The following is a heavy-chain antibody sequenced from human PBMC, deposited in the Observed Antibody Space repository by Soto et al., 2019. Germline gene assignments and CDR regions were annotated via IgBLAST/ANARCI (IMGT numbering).Heavy chain of an antibody. CDR1: GYAFTGYG. J-gene: IGHJ5*02. Sequence: QVLLVQSGAEVKEPGASVKVSCKASGYAFTGYGLSWVRQAPGQGLEWMGWISPYNGNTKYAQKFQGRVTMTTVTSTSTAYMELRSLRSDDTAVYYCARVEIGATMGNHWGQGTLVTVSS. CDR2: ISPYNGNT. D-gene: IGHD5-12*01. CDR3: ARVEIGATMGNH. V-gene: IGHV1-18*01.